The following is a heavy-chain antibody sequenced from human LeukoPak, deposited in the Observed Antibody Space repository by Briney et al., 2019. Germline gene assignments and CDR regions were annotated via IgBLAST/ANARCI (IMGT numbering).Heavy chain of an antibody. CDR1: GGSITNYY. Sequence: PSETLSLTCTISGGSITNYYWSWIRQPPGKGLEWIGYIYYSGSTSYNPSLNSRVTISVDTSKNQFSLKLSSVTAADTAVYYCARDASEAFWSGYSPTYFYYYYMDVWGKGTTVTVSS. CDR3: ARDASEAFWSGYSPTYFYYYYMDV. J-gene: IGHJ6*03. CDR2: IYYSGST. D-gene: IGHD3-3*01. V-gene: IGHV4-59*01.